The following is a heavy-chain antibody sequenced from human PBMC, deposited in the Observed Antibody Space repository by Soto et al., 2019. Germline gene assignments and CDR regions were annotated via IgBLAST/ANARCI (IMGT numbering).Heavy chain of an antibody. J-gene: IGHJ6*03. D-gene: IGHD5-12*01. V-gene: IGHV3-66*01. CDR1: GFTVSSNY. Sequence: GGSLRLSCAASGFTVSSNYMSWVRQAPGKGLEWVSVIYSGGSTYYADSVKGRFTISRDNSKNMLYLQMNSLRAEDTAVYYCARDNKWGSGYDSGFYYYYYYMDVWGKGTTVTVSS. CDR3: ARDNKWGSGYDSGFYYYYYYMDV. CDR2: IYSGGST.